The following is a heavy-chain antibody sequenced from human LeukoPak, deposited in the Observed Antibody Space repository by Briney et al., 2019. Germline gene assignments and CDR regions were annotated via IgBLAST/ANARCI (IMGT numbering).Heavy chain of an antibody. CDR3: AKDPNSAL. CDR1: GGSISSFY. J-gene: IGHJ4*02. V-gene: IGHV4-59*12. D-gene: IGHD2-21*01. Sequence: SETLSLTCTVSGGSISSFYWSWIRQPPGKGLEWIGYIYYSGSTNYNPSLKSRVTMSVDTSKNQFSLKLSSVTAADTAVYYCAKDPNSALWGQGTLATVSS. CDR2: IYYSGST.